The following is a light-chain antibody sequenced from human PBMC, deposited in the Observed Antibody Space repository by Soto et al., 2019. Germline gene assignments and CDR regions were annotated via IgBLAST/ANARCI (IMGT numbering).Light chain of an antibody. Sequence: AIRMTQSPSSLSASTGDRVTITCRASQGISSYLAWYQQKPGKALKLLIYAAPTLQSGVPSRFSGSGSGTDFTLTISCLQSEDFATYYCQQYYSYPLTFGGGTKVEIK. V-gene: IGKV1-8*01. CDR1: QGISSY. CDR3: QQYYSYPLT. CDR2: AAP. J-gene: IGKJ4*01.